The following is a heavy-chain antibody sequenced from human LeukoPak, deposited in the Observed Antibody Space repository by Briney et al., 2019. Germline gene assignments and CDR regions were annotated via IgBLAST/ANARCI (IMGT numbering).Heavy chain of an antibody. J-gene: IGHJ5*02. Sequence: PSETLSLTCTVSGGSISSSSYYWGWIRQPPGKGLEWIGSIYYSGSTYYNPSLKSRVTISVDTSKNQFSLKLSSVTAADTAVYYCARRTKIVGATNNWFDPWGQGTLVTVSS. CDR3: ARRTKIVGATNNWFDP. D-gene: IGHD1-26*01. V-gene: IGHV4-39*07. CDR2: IYYSGST. CDR1: GGSISSSSYY.